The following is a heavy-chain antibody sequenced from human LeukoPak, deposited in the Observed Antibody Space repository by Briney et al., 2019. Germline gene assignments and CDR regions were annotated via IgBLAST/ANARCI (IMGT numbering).Heavy chain of an antibody. D-gene: IGHD6-6*01. CDR1: GFTVSSNY. CDR2: IYSGGST. Sequence: PGGSLRLSCAASGFTVSSNYMSWVRQAPGKRLEWVSVIYSGGSTYYADSVKGRFTISRDNSKNTLYLQMNSLRAEDTAVYCCARDQYSSSSYRGQGTLVTVSS. V-gene: IGHV3-66*01. J-gene: IGHJ4*02. CDR3: ARDQYSSSSY.